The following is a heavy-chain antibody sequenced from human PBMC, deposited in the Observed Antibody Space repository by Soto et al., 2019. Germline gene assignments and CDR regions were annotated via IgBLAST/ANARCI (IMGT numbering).Heavy chain of an antibody. CDR3: GREADIGYGHASDH. Sequence: LEPHSLTCAVAGVTISTYDGRWIRQPPGKGLARIGYNSHSGTTNYNPPLKSRVTISVDTSTNQFPLRLTSVTAADQATCYCGREADIGYGHASDHRGHRILVTVSS. CDR1: GVTISTYD. D-gene: IGHD5-12*01. CDR2: NSHSGTT. V-gene: IGHV4-59*12. J-gene: IGHJ4*01.